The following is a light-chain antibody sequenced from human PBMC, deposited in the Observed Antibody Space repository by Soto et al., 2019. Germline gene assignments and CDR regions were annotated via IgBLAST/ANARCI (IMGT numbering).Light chain of an antibody. CDR2: EVS. CDR3: SSYSDTSTLV. J-gene: IGLJ3*02. Sequence: QSALTQPASMSGSPGQSITISCTGASGDDVSWYQQHPGNAPTLLIFEVSNRPSGVSNRFSGAKSGDMASLTISGLQAEDEDDYYCSSYSDTSTLVFGGGTQLTVL. V-gene: IGLV2-14*01. CDR1: SGDD.